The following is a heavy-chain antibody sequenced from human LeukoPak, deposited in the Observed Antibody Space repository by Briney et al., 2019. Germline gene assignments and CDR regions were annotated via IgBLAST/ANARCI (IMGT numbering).Heavy chain of an antibody. Sequence: PGGSLRLSCAASGFTFSNYWMIWVRQAPGQGLEWVANIKQDGSDKSYVDSVKGRFTISRDNAKNSLYLQMSSLRAEDTAVYYCARGFYHYWGQGTLVTVSS. V-gene: IGHV3-7*04. CDR1: GFTFSNYW. CDR2: IKQDGSDK. CDR3: ARGFYHY. J-gene: IGHJ4*02.